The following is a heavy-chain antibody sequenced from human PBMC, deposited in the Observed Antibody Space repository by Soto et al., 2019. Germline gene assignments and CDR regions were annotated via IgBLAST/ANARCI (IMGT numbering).Heavy chain of an antibody. CDR1: GGSFSGYY. V-gene: IGHV4-34*01. CDR2: INHSGST. J-gene: IGHJ4*02. D-gene: IGHD5-18*01. CDR3: ANSGYSIRPTPYFDY. Sequence: PSETLSLTCAVYGGSFSGYYWSWIRQPPGKGLEWIGEINHSGSTNYNPSLKSRVTISVDTSKNQFSLKLSSVTAADTAVYYCANSGYSIRPTPYFDYWGQGTLVTSPQ.